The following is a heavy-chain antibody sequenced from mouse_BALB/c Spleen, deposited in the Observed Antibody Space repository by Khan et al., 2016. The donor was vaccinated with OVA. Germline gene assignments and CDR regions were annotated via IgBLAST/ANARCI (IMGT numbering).Heavy chain of an antibody. Sequence: QVQLQQSGAELAKPGASVKMSCKASGYTFINYWILWVKQRPGQGLEWIGYINPSTGYTEYNQNFKDKATLTADKSSITAYMQLSSLTSEDSAVYYCARRSLRWDFDYWGQGTTLTVSS. V-gene: IGHV1-7*01. D-gene: IGHD1-1*01. CDR1: GYTFINYW. J-gene: IGHJ2*01. CDR3: ARRSLRWDFDY. CDR2: INPSTGYT.